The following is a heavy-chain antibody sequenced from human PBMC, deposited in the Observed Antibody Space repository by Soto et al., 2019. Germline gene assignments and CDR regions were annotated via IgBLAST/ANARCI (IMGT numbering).Heavy chain of an antibody. CDR1: GFTFSGYA. J-gene: IGHJ5*02. D-gene: IGHD3-10*01. CDR2: ISGRGGSK. Sequence: EVQLLESGGGLVQPGGSLRVSCAASGFTFSGYALSWVRQAPGKGLEWVSRISGRGGSKYYADSMKGRFTISRDNSKNTLYLQMNSLRAEDTAVYYCAKEDYCGSGSDNWFDPWGQGTLVTVSS. CDR3: AKEDYCGSGSDNWFDP. V-gene: IGHV3-23*01.